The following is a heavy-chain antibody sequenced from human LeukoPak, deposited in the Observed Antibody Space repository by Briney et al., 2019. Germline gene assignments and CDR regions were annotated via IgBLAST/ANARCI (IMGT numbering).Heavy chain of an antibody. J-gene: IGHJ6*03. D-gene: IGHD6-13*01. CDR2: IIPIFGTA. Sequence: ASVKVSCKASGGTFSSYAISWVRQAPGQGLEWMGGIIPIFGTANYAQKFQGRVTITTDKSTSTAYMELSSLRSEDTAVYYCARAPTYSSSWYRPLHYYYYMDVWGKGTTVTVSS. CDR3: ARAPTYSSSWYRPLHYYYYMDV. CDR1: GGTFSSYA. V-gene: IGHV1-69*05.